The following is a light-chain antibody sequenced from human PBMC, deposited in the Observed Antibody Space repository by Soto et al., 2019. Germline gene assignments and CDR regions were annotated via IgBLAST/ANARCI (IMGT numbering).Light chain of an antibody. CDR2: EGS. J-gene: IGLJ1*01. CDR1: SSDIGSYNL. Sequence: QSVLTQPASVSGSPGQSITISCTGTSSDIGSYNLVSWYQQHPGKAPKLMIYEGSKRPSGISNRFSGSKSGNTASLTISGHQAEDEADYYCCSYAGSSTSSVFGTGTQVTVL. V-gene: IGLV2-23*01. CDR3: CSYAGSSTSSV.